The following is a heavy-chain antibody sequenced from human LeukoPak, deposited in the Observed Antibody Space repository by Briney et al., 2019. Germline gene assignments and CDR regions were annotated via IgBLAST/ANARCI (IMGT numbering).Heavy chain of an antibody. CDR2: LRSDGSHK. CDR3: ARPGNGYADFDY. D-gene: IGHD5-12*01. Sequence: GGSLRLSCAASGFIFSSYGMHWVRQAPGKGLEWVAFLRSDGSHKCYADSVKGRFTISRDNSKNTLYLQMNSLRAEDTAVYYCARPGNGYADFDYWGQGTLVTVSS. V-gene: IGHV3-30*02. CDR1: GFIFSSYG. J-gene: IGHJ4*02.